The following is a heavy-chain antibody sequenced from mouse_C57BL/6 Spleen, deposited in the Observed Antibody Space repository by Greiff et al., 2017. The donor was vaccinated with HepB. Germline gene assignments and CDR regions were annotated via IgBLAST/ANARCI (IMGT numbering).Heavy chain of an antibody. CDR1: GFTFSSYA. CDR3: TREGIVQGYFDV. V-gene: IGHV5-9-1*02. D-gene: IGHD2-12*01. J-gene: IGHJ1*03. Sequence: DVQLVESGEGLVKPGGSLKLSCAASGFTFSSYAMSWVRQTPEKRLEWVAYISSGGDYIYYADTVKGRFTISRDNARNTLYLQMSSLKSEDTAMYYCTREGIVQGYFDVWGTGTTVTVSS. CDR2: ISSGGDYI.